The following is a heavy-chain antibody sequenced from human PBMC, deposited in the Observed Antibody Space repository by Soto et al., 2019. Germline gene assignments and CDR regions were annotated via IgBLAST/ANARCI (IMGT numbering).Heavy chain of an antibody. CDR1: GFTFSSYS. J-gene: IGHJ4*02. CDR3: ARARVRVGAARGLLFDY. V-gene: IGHV3-48*02. CDR2: ISSSSSTI. Sequence: EVQLVESGGGLVQPGGSLRLSCAASGFTFSSYSMNWVRQAPGKGLEWVSYISSSSSTIYYADSVKGRFTISRDNAKNSLYLQMNSLRDEDTAVYYCARARVRVGAARGLLFDYWGQGTLVTVSS. D-gene: IGHD1-26*01.